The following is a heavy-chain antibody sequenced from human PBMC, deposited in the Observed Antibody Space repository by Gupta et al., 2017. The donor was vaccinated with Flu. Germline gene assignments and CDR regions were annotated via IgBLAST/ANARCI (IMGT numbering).Heavy chain of an antibody. J-gene: IGHJ4*02. D-gene: IGHD4-23*01. Sequence: QLQLQQSGPGLVKPSQTLSLTCAIPRDRVSSTSPGWNCLRQSTSSGLEWLGRTYYRSKWYNDYAVSVKSRMTINPDTFKNQFSLQLNSVTPEDTAVYYGAREISSGGNEFDYWCQGTLVTVSS. CDR2: TYYRSKWYN. CDR3: AREISSGGNEFDY. CDR1: RDRVSSTSPG. V-gene: IGHV6-1*01.